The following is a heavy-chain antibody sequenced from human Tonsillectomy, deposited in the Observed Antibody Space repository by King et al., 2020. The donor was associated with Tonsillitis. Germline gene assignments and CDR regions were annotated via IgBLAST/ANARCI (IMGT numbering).Heavy chain of an antibody. J-gene: IGHJ4*02. CDR2: MYNSGSA. Sequence: GQLQESGPGLVKPSQTLSLTCTVPGGSFSRGDYYWSWIRQPPGKGLDWIAYMYNSGSAHYNPSLGGRGAISVDTSKNEFSLKLSSVTAADTAVYFCARGAYTSGALGFWGQGILVTVSS. D-gene: IGHD4-11*01. CDR3: ARGAYTSGALGF. CDR1: GGSFSRGDYY. V-gene: IGHV4-30-4*01.